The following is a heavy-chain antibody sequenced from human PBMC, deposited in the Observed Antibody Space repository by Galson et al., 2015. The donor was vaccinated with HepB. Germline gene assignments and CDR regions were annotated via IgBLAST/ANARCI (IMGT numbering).Heavy chain of an antibody. CDR3: AKHLVGATWGYFDY. CDR1: GFTFSSYA. D-gene: IGHD1-26*01. Sequence: SLRLSCAASGFTFSSYAMSWVRQAPGKGLEWVSAISGSGGSTYYADSVKGRFTISRDNSKNTLYLQMDSLRAEDTAVYYCAKHLVGATWGYFDYWGQGTLVTVSS. CDR2: ISGSGGST. V-gene: IGHV3-23*01. J-gene: IGHJ4*02.